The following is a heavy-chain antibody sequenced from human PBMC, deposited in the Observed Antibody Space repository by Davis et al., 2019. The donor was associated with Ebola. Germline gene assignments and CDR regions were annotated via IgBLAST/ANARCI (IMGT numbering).Heavy chain of an antibody. D-gene: IGHD3-3*01. J-gene: IGHJ6*02. V-gene: IGHV1-58*01. Sequence: AASVKVSCKASGFTFTSSAVQWVRQARGQRLEWIGWIVVGSGNTNYAQKFQGRVTMTRNTSISTAYMELSSLRSEDTAVYYCARVNRVVIGEWRYYYYGMDVWGQGTTVTVFS. CDR3: ARVNRVVIGEWRYYYYGMDV. CDR2: IVVGSGNT. CDR1: GFTFTSSA.